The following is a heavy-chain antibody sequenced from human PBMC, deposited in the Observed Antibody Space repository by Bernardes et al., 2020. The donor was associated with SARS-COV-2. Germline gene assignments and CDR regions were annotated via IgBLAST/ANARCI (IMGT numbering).Heavy chain of an antibody. D-gene: IGHD5-12*01. CDR2: IGSNGDKR. Sequence: GGSLRLSCVASGFTFSDNAMSWVRQAPGKGLEWVSNIGSNGDKRYYADSVKGRFTISRANSKNTLYLQMNSLRAEDTAVYYCAKRSGYTNGATLFYFDYWGQGILVTVSS. CDR1: GFTFSDNA. J-gene: IGHJ4*02. CDR3: AKRSGYTNGATLFYFDY. V-gene: IGHV3-23*01.